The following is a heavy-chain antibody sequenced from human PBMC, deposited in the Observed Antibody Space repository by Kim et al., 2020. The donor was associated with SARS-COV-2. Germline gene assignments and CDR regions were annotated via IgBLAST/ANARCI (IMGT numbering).Heavy chain of an antibody. CDR1: GFSLSTSGMC. CDR2: IDWDDDK. CDR3: ARSPRGYGSGIYYYGMDV. V-gene: IGHV2-70*01. J-gene: IGHJ6*02. D-gene: IGHD3-10*01. Sequence: SGPTLVNPTQTLTLTCTFSGFSLSTSGMCVSWIRQPPGKALEWLALIDWDDDKYYSTSLKTRLTISKDTSKNQVVLTMTNMDPVDTATYYCARSPRGYGSGIYYYGMDVWGQGTTVTVSS.